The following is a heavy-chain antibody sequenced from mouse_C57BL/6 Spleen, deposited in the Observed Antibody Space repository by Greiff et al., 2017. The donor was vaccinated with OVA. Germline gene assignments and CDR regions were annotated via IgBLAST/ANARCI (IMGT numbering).Heavy chain of an antibody. CDR3: TTEDYGSSYNWYFDV. CDR1: GFNIKDDY. Sequence: EVQLQQSGAELVRPGASVKLSCTASGFNIKDDYMHWVKQRPEQGLEWIGLIDPENGDTEYASKFQGKATITADTSSNTAYLQLSSLTSEDTAVYYCTTEDYGSSYNWYFDVWGTGTTVTVSS. V-gene: IGHV14-4*01. D-gene: IGHD1-1*01. CDR2: IDPENGDT. J-gene: IGHJ1*03.